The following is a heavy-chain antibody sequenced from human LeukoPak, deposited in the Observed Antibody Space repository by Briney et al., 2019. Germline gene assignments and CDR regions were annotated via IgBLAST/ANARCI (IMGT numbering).Heavy chain of an antibody. J-gene: IGHJ4*02. CDR3: ARDAIYEGGYGLGGPYYFDY. D-gene: IGHD5-12*01. CDR1: GGTFNSFA. V-gene: IGHV1-69*04. Sequence: SVKVSCKASGGTFNSFAFTWVRQAPGQGLEWMGRIIPLFDITNYAQKFQGRVTMTADKSTSTVYMEVGSLRTEDTAVYYCARDAIYEGGYGLGGPYYFDYWGQGTVVTVSS. CDR2: IIPLFDIT.